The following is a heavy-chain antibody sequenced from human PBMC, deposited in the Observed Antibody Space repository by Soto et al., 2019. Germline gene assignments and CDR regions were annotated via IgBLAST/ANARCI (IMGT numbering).Heavy chain of an antibody. D-gene: IGHD3-16*01. CDR3: ARGDSTSRKPFYYYYYMDV. CDR2: ISSSSSYI. J-gene: IGHJ6*03. Sequence: EVQLVESGGGLVKPGGSLSLSCAASGFTFSSYSMNWVRQAPGKGLEWVSSISSSSSYIYYADSVKGRFTISRDNAKNSLYLQMNSLRAEDTSVYYCARGDSTSRKPFYYYYYMDVWGKWTTVTVSS. CDR1: GFTFSSYS. V-gene: IGHV3-21*01.